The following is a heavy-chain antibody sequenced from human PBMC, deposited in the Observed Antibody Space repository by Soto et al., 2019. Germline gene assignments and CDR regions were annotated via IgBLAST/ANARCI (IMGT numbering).Heavy chain of an antibody. D-gene: IGHD5-12*01. J-gene: IGHJ4*02. CDR3: ARYRGDGYERV. Sequence: QVQLGQSWAAVKKPGASVTVSCTASGGTFSSYTIRWLRQAPGQGLEWRGRIIPILGIANYAQKFQGRVTTPADKFTSTAYMELSSLRSEDTAVYYCARYRGDGYERVWGQGTLVTVSS. CDR1: GGTFSSYT. CDR2: IIPILGIA. V-gene: IGHV1-69*02.